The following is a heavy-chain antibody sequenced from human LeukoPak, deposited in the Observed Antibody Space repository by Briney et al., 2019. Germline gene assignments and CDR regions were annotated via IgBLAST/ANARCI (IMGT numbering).Heavy chain of an antibody. CDR1: GYTFTGYY. Sequence: ASVKVSCKASGYTFTGYYMHWVRQAPGQGLEWMGIINPSGGSTSYAQKFQGRVTMTRDTSTNTVYMELSSLRSEDTAVYYCARDRVAGSSYYYYGMDVWGQGTTVTVSS. V-gene: IGHV1-46*01. D-gene: IGHD6-19*01. J-gene: IGHJ6*02. CDR2: INPSGGST. CDR3: ARDRVAGSSYYYYGMDV.